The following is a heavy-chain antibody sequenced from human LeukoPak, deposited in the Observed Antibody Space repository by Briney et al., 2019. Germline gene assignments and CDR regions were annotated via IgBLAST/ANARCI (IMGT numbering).Heavy chain of an antibody. Sequence: GGSLRLSCAASGSTFSSYGMHWVRQAPGKGLEWVAFIRYDGSNKYYADSVKGRFTISRDNSKNTLYLQMNSLRAEDTAVYYCAKGIDFWSGYYPENWFDPWGQGTLVTVSS. J-gene: IGHJ5*02. CDR1: GSTFSSYG. V-gene: IGHV3-30*02. D-gene: IGHD3-3*01. CDR3: AKGIDFWSGYYPENWFDP. CDR2: IRYDGSNK.